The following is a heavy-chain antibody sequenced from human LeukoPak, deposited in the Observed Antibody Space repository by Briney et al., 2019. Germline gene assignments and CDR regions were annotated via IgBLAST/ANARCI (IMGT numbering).Heavy chain of an antibody. Sequence: SETLSLTCTVSGGSISSYYWSWIRQPPGKGLEWIGYIYYSGSTNYSPSLQSRVTISVDTSKNQFSLNLSSVTAADTAVYYCARSRSGYSYEHGAFEIWGQGTMVTVSS. CDR1: GGSISSYY. CDR3: ARSRSGYSYEHGAFEI. CDR2: IYYSGST. V-gene: IGHV4-59*01. D-gene: IGHD5-18*01. J-gene: IGHJ3*02.